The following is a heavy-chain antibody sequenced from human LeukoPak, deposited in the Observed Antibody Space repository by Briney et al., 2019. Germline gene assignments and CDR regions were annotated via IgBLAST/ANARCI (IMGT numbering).Heavy chain of an antibody. V-gene: IGHV1-2*02. CDR2: INPNSGGT. CDR1: GYTFTGYY. CDR3: ARSSGYFDWLLPQPPFDY. J-gene: IGHJ4*02. Sequence: ASVKVSCTASGYTFTGYYMHWVRQAPGQGLEWMGWINPNSGGTNYAQKFQGRVTMTRDTSISTAYMELSRLRSDDTAVYYCARSSGYFDWLLPQPPFDYWGQGTLVTVSS. D-gene: IGHD3-9*01.